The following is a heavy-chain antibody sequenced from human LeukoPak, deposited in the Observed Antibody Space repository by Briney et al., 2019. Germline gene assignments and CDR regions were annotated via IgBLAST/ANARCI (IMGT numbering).Heavy chain of an antibody. CDR1: GYTFTSYG. CDR3: ARDPGWIVVGATEDAFDI. D-gene: IGHD1-26*01. V-gene: IGHV1-18*01. CDR2: ISAYNGNT. Sequence: GASVKVSCKASGYTFTSYGISWVRQAPGQGLEWVGWISAYNGNTNHAQKLQGRVTMTTDTSTSTAYMELRSLRSDDTAVYYCARDPGWIVVGATEDAFDIWGQGTMVTVSS. J-gene: IGHJ3*02.